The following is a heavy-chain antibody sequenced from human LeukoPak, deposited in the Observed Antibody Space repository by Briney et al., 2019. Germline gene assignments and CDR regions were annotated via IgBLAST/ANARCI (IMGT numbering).Heavy chain of an antibody. CDR3: ARLSLGPRRSSSWYYYYYYMDV. D-gene: IGHD6-13*01. Sequence: SETLSLTCTVSGGSISSSSYYWGWIRQPPGKGLEWIGSIYYSGSTNYNPSLKSRVTISVDTSKNQFSLKLSSVTAADTAVYYCARLSLGPRRSSSWYYYYYYMDVWGKGTTVTISS. CDR1: GGSISSSSYY. J-gene: IGHJ6*03. V-gene: IGHV4-39*07. CDR2: IYYSGST.